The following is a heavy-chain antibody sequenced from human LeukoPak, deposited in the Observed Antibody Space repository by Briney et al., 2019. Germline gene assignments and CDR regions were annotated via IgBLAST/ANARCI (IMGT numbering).Heavy chain of an antibody. CDR1: GDSVSSNSAA. Sequence: SQTLSLTCAISGDSVSSNSAAWNWIRQSPSRGLEWLGRTYYRSKWYNDYAVSVKSRITINPDTSKNQFSLKLSSVTAADTAMYYCAKNRGIAARQAGYFDYWGQGTLVTVSS. CDR2: TYYRSKWYN. V-gene: IGHV6-1*01. J-gene: IGHJ4*02. CDR3: AKNRGIAARQAGYFDY. D-gene: IGHD6-6*01.